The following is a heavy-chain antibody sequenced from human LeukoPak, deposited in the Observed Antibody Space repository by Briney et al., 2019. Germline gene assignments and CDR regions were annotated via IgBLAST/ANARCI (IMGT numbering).Heavy chain of an antibody. Sequence: GGSLRLSCAASGFIFSSFGMHWVRQAPGKGLEWVAFIRYDGSNKYYADSVKGRFTISRDNAKNSLYLQMNSLRAEDTAVYYCARDRVYYDSSGPSGGIDYWGQGTLVTVSS. D-gene: IGHD3-22*01. J-gene: IGHJ4*02. CDR3: ARDRVYYDSSGPSGGIDY. CDR1: GFIFSSFG. CDR2: IRYDGSNK. V-gene: IGHV3-30*02.